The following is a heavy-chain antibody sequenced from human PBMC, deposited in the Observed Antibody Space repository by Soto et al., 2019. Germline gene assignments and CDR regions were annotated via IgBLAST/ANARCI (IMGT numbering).Heavy chain of an antibody. D-gene: IGHD7-27*01. V-gene: IGHV3-21*01. J-gene: IGHJ3*02. CDR1: GFTFSSYS. CDR3: ASETGEGAFDI. CDR2: ISSSSSYI. Sequence: GGSLRLSCAASGFTFSSYSMYWVRQAPGKGLEWVSSISSSSSYIYYADSVKGRFTISRDNAKNSLYLQMNSLRAEDTAVYYCASETGEGAFDIWGQGTMVTVSS.